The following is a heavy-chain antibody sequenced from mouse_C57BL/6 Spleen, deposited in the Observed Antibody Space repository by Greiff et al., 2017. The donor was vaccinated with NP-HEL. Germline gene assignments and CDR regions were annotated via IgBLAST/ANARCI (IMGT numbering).Heavy chain of an antibody. D-gene: IGHD2-3*01. Sequence: EVQRVESGPGLVKPSQSLSLTCSVTGYSITSGYYWNWIRQFPGNKLEWMGYISYDGSNNYNPSLKNRISITRDTSKNQFFLKLNSVTTEDTATYYCARVRDGYFHFDYWGQGTTLTVSS. CDR2: ISYDGSN. CDR1: GYSITSGYY. J-gene: IGHJ2*01. CDR3: ARVRDGYFHFDY. V-gene: IGHV3-6*01.